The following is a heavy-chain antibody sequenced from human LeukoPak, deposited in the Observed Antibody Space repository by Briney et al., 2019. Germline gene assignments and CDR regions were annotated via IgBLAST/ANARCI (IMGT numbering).Heavy chain of an antibody. Sequence: GGSLRLSCAASGFTFSSYSMNWVRQDPGKGLEWVSSISSRRSYIYYADSLKGRFTISRDNAKNSLYLQMHSLRVEDTAVYYCARDGYNLRGFDYWGQGTLVTVSS. CDR1: GFTFSSYS. CDR3: ARDGYNLRGFDY. V-gene: IGHV3-21*01. CDR2: ISSRRSYI. J-gene: IGHJ4*02. D-gene: IGHD5-24*01.